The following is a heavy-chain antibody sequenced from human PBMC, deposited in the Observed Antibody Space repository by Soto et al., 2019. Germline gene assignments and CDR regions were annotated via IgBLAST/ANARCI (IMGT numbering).Heavy chain of an antibody. J-gene: IGHJ4*01. CDR2: IIPIFGTA. D-gene: IGHD3-10*01. V-gene: IGHV1-69*13. CDR1: GGTFSSYA. Sequence: SVKVSCKASGGTFSSYAISWVRQAPGQGLEWMGGIIPIFGTANYAQKFQGRVTITADESTSTAYMELSSLRSEDTAVYYCARTPIYESGNNFESPYYFDYWGQGTLVTVSS. CDR3: ARTPIYESGNNFESPYYFDY.